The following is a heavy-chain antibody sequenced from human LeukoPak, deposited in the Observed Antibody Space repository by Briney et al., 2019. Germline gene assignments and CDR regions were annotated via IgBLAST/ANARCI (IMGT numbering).Heavy chain of an antibody. CDR1: GFTFSSYW. CDR3: ARVLYRQWLVQYSEYGMDV. V-gene: IGHV3-74*01. J-gene: IGHJ6*02. D-gene: IGHD6-19*01. CDR2: INSDGSGT. Sequence: GGSLRLSCAASGFTFSSYWMHWVRQAPGKGLVWVSRINSDGSGTSYADSVRGRFTISRDNAKNTLYLQMNSLRAEDTAVYYCARVLYRQWLVQYSEYGMDVWGQGTTVTVSS.